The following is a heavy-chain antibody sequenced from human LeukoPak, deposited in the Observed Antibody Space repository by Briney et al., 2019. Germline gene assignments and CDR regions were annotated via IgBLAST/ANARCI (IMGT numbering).Heavy chain of an antibody. CDR1: GFTFSSYD. J-gene: IGHJ4*02. CDR2: IRYDASNK. CDR3: AGDFDY. V-gene: IGHV3-30*02. Sequence: GSLRLSCAASGFTFSSYDMHWVRQAPGKGLEWVAFIRYDASNKYYADSVKGRFTISRDNSENTLYLQMNSLGVEDTAVYYCAGDFDYWGQGTLVTVSS.